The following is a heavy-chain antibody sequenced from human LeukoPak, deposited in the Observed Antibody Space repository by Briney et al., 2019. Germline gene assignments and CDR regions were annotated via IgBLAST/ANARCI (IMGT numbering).Heavy chain of an antibody. V-gene: IGHV5-51*01. J-gene: IGHJ4*02. CDR1: GYSFTSYW. CDR3: ARSNYYDSEIDY. D-gene: IGHD3-22*01. Sequence: GESLKISCKASGYSFTSYWIGWVRQMPGKGLEWMGIIYPGDSDTMYSPSFQGQVTISADKFISTAYLQWSSLKASDTAMYYCARSNYYDSEIDYWGQGTLVTVSS. CDR2: IYPGDSDT.